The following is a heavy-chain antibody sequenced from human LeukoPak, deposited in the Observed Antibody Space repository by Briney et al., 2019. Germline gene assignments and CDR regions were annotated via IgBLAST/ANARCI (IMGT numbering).Heavy chain of an antibody. CDR1: GGSISSFY. CDR2: IHTSGST. Sequence: SETLSLTCTVSGGSISSFYWSWIRQPAGKGLEWIGRIHTSGSTDYTPSLKSRVTMSIDTSKNQFSLKLSSVTAADTAVYYCARVDFWSGYCKQAPALDVWGKGTTVTVSS. D-gene: IGHD3-3*01. J-gene: IGHJ6*04. V-gene: IGHV4-4*07. CDR3: ARVDFWSGYCKQAPALDV.